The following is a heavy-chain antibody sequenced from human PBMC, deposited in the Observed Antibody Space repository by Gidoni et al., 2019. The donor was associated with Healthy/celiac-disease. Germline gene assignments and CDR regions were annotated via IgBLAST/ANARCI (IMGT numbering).Heavy chain of an antibody. CDR2: IYFSGST. CDR1: GVSLSITSYY. J-gene: IGHJ5*02. V-gene: IGHV4-39*01. Sequence: QLQLQESGPGLVNPSEPLSLTCTVSGVSLSITSYYWGWIRQPPGKGLEWIGSIYFSGSTYYNPYLKSRVTISVDTSKNQFSLKLSSVTAAETAVYYCARQAGHVAAATRGAGVDPWGQGTLVTVSS. CDR3: ARQAGHVAAATRGAGVDP. D-gene: IGHD2-15*01.